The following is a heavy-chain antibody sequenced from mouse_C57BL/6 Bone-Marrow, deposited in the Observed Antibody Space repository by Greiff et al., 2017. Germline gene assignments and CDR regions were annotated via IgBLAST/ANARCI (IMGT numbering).Heavy chain of an antibody. J-gene: IGHJ2*01. CDR1: GYTFTSYG. Sequence: EVQLQQSGAELVRPGSSVKMSCKTSGYTFTSYGINWVKQRHGQGLEWIGYIYIGNGYPEYTEQFKSKATLTSDTSSSPAYIQLNSLTSEDSAIYFCSRGGSSYYGGQGTTLTVSS. D-gene: IGHD1-1*01. CDR3: SRGGSSYY. CDR2: IYIGNGYP. V-gene: IGHV1-58*01.